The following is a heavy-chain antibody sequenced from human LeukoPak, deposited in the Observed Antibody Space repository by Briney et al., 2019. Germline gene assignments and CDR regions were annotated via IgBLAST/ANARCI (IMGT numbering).Heavy chain of an antibody. J-gene: IGHJ3*02. D-gene: IGHD6-19*01. Sequence: SETLSLTCTVSGGSISNYYWSWIRQSPGKGLEWIGYIYYSGSTNYNPSLKSRVTISVDTSKDQFSLKLSSVTAADTAVYYCARDRGVAGGNAFDIWGQGTMVTVSS. CDR1: GGSISNYY. V-gene: IGHV4-59*01. CDR2: IYYSGST. CDR3: ARDRGVAGGNAFDI.